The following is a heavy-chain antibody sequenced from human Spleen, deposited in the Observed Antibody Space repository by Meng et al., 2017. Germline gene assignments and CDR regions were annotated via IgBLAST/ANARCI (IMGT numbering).Heavy chain of an antibody. Sequence: SETLSLTCTVSGGSISSYYWSWIRQPPGKGLEWIGHIYYSGSTNYNPSLKSRVTISVDTSKNQFSLKLSSVTAADTAVYYCARVYSGSCFDYWGQGTLVTVSS. J-gene: IGHJ4*02. D-gene: IGHD1-26*01. V-gene: IGHV4-59*01. CDR3: ARVYSGSCFDY. CDR1: GGSISSYY. CDR2: IYYSGST.